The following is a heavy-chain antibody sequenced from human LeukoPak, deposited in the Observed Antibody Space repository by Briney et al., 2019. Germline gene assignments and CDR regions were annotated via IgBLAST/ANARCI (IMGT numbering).Heavy chain of an antibody. CDR3: AREVGDAFDI. J-gene: IGHJ3*02. D-gene: IGHD1-26*01. Sequence: GGSLRLSCAASGFTFDDYAMSWVRQAPGKGLEWVSAISGSGGSTYYADSVKGRFTISRDNSKNTLYLQMNSLRAEDTAVYYCAREVGDAFDIWGQGTMVTVSS. CDR1: GFTFDDYA. CDR2: ISGSGGST. V-gene: IGHV3-23*01.